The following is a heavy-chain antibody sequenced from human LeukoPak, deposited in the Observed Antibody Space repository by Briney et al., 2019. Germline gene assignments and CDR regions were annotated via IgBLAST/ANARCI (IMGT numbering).Heavy chain of an antibody. CDR1: GGSISSYY. D-gene: IGHD3-22*01. CDR2: IYYSGST. CDR3: ARGGYSVGDFDP. J-gene: IGHJ5*02. Sequence: ASETLSLTCTVSGGSISSYYWSWIRQPPGKGLEEIGYIYYSGSTNYNPSLKSRVTISVDTSKNQFSLKLSSVTAADTAVYYCARGGYSVGDFDPWGQGTLVTVSS. V-gene: IGHV4-59*01.